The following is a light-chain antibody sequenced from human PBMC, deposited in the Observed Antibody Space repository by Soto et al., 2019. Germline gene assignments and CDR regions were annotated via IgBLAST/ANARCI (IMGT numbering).Light chain of an antibody. CDR3: QHYKMYSPWT. CDR2: GAS. J-gene: IGKJ1*01. Sequence: EIVMTQSPATLSVSPGGRATLSCRASQSIGDTLAWYQQKPGQAPRLLIYGASSRVTGFPARFSGSGSGTDFTLTISSLQPDDFATYYCQHYKMYSPWTFGQGTKVDIK. V-gene: IGKV3-15*01. CDR1: QSIGDT.